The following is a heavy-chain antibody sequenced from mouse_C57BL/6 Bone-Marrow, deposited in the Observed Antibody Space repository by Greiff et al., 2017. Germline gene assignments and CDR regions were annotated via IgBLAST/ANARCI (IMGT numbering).Heavy chain of an antibody. CDR2: IGPGSGST. V-gene: IGHV1-77*01. CDR3: ASYYGSSYSYYFDY. Sequence: QVQLQQSGAELVKPGASVKISCKASGYTFTDYYINWVKQRPGQGLEWIGKIGPGSGSTYYNEKFKGKATLTAAKSSSTAYMQLSSLTSEDSAVYFCASYYGSSYSYYFDYWGQGTTLTVSS. J-gene: IGHJ2*01. D-gene: IGHD1-1*01. CDR1: GYTFTDYY.